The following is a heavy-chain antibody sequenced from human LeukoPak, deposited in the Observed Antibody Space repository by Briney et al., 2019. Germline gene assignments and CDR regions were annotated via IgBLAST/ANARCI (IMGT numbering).Heavy chain of an antibody. Sequence: ASVKVSCKASGYTFTGYYMHWVRQAPGQGLEWMGWIKPNGGGANFAQKFRGRVTTTRDTSISTAYMELSRLRSDDTAVYYCARDPDYGSGSYHFYYFDHWGQGTLVTVSS. CDR3: ARDPDYGSGSYHFYYFDH. CDR2: IKPNGGGA. V-gene: IGHV1-2*02. D-gene: IGHD3-10*01. J-gene: IGHJ4*02. CDR1: GYTFTGYY.